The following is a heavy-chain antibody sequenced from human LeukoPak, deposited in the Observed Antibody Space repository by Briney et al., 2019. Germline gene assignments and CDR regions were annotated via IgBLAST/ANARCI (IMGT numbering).Heavy chain of an antibody. J-gene: IGHJ4*02. CDR2: IYHNGST. D-gene: IGHD6-19*01. CDR3: ARFWSVAGSYYFDY. CDR1: GGSISSSNW. Sequence: SETLSLTCAVSGGSISSSNWWSWVRQPPGKGLEWIGEIYHNGSTNYNPSLKSRVTISVGKSKNQFSLKLSSVTAADTAVYYCARFWSVAGSYYFDYWGQGTLVTVSS. V-gene: IGHV4-4*02.